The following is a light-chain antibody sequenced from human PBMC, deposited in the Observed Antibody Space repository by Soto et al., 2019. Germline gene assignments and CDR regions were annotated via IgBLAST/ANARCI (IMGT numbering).Light chain of an antibody. V-gene: IGLV3-1*01. CDR1: KLGGKY. Sequence: SYELTQPPSLSVSPGQTAIITCSGDKLGGKYAFWYHQKPGQSPVLVIYQDTKRPSGIPERFSGSNSGNTATLTVSGTQAMDEADYYCQAWDSNTWVFGGGTQLTVL. CDR3: QAWDSNTWV. CDR2: QDT. J-gene: IGLJ3*02.